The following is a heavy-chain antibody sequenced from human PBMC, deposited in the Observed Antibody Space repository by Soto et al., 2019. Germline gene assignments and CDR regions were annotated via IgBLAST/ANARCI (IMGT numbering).Heavy chain of an antibody. Sequence: PSETLSLTCAVSGYPISSGYYWGWIRQPPGKGLEWIGIIHHSGSTYYNPSLRSRITISVDTSKNQFSLKMPSATAADTAVYYSACPSGFESYGYWGHVILV. D-gene: IGHD3-3*01. V-gene: IGHV4-38-2*01. CDR1: GYPISSGYY. CDR3: ACPSGFESYGY. J-gene: IGHJ4*01. CDR2: IHHSGST.